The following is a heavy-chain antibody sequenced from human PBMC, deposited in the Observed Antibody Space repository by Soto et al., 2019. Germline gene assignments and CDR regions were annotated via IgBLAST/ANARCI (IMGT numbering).Heavy chain of an antibody. Sequence: ASVKVSCKASGYTFTGYYMHWVRQAPGQGLEWMGWINPNSGGTNYAQKFQGWVTMTRDTSISTAYMELSSLRSEDTAVYYCATTGNSNTFDIWGQGTMVTVSS. CDR1: GYTFTGYY. D-gene: IGHD2-8*02. CDR3: ATTGNSNTFDI. V-gene: IGHV1-2*04. CDR2: INPNSGGT. J-gene: IGHJ3*02.